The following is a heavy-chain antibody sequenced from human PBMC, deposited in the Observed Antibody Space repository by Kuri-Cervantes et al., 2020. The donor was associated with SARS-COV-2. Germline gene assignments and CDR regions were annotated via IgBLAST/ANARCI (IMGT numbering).Heavy chain of an antibody. V-gene: IGHV4-61*05. D-gene: IGHD3-10*01. J-gene: IGHJ4*02. CDR1: RGSISSGGHY. CDR2: IYYSGST. Sequence: SETLSLTCVVSRGSISSGGHYWGWVRQPPGKGLEWIGYIYYSGSTNYNPSLKSRVTISVDTSKNQFSLKLSSVTAADTAVYYCARWGSGSYEIWGQGTLVTVSS. CDR3: ARWGSGSYEI.